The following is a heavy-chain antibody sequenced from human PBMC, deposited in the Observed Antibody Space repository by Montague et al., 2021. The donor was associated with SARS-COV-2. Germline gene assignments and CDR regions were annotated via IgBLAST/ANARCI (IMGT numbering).Heavy chain of an antibody. CDR3: ARDPHYYDSSGYYYSPYYYYGMDV. CDR1: GFTVSSNY. J-gene: IGHJ6*02. D-gene: IGHD3-22*01. Sequence: SLRLSCAASGFTVSSNYMSWVRQAPGKGLEWVSVIYSGGSTYYADPVKGRFTISRDNSKNTLYLQMNSLRAEDTAVYYCARDPHYYDSSGYYYSPYYYYGMDVWGQGTTVTVSS. V-gene: IGHV3-53*01. CDR2: IYSGGST.